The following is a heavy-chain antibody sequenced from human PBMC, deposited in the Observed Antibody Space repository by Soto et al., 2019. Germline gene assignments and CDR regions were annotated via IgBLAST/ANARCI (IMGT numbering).Heavy chain of an antibody. CDR1: GGSFSGYY. CDR2: INHSGST. CDR3: ARKDFWSGNNWFDP. J-gene: IGHJ5*02. V-gene: IGHV4-34*01. D-gene: IGHD3-3*01. Sequence: ETLSLTCAVYGGSFSGYYWSWIRQPPGKGLEWIGEINHSGSTNYNPSLKSRVTISVDTSKNQFSLKLSSVTAADTAVYYCARKDFWSGNNWFDPWGQGTLVTVSS.